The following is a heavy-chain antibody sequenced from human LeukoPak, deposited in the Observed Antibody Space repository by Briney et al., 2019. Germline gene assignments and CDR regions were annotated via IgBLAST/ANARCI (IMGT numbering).Heavy chain of an antibody. CDR2: MNPNSGNT. CDR3: ARGPSGSYFRLDY. Sequence: ASVKVSCKASGYTFTSYDINWVRQATGQGLEWMGWMNPNSGNTNYAQKLQGRVTMTTDTSTSTAYMELRSLRSDDTAVYYCARGPSGSYFRLDYWGQGTLVTVSS. V-gene: IGHV1-8*01. CDR1: GYTFTSYD. J-gene: IGHJ4*02. D-gene: IGHD1-26*01.